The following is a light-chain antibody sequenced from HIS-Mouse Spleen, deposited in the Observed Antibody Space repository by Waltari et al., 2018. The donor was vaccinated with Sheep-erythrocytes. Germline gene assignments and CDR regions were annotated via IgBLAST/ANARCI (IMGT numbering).Light chain of an antibody. CDR1: KLGDKY. CDR3: QAWDSSTYV. Sequence: SYELTQPPSVSVSPGQTASITCSGDKLGDKYACWYQQKPGQSPVLVIYQDSKRPSGIPERFSGSNSGKPATLTISGTQAMDEAVYYCQAWDSSTYVFGTGTKVTVL. J-gene: IGLJ1*01. CDR2: QDS. V-gene: IGLV3-1*01.